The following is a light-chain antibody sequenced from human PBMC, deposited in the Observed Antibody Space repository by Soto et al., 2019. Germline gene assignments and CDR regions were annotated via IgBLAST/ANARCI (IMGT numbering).Light chain of an antibody. CDR1: SSDVGGYNY. J-gene: IGLJ1*01. CDR2: EVS. CDR3: SSYAGSNNFDV. Sequence: QSVLTQPPSASGSPGQSVTTSCTGTSSDVGGYNYVSWYQQHPGKAPKLMIYEVSKRPSGVPDRFSGSKSGNTASLTVSGLQAEDEADYYCSSYAGSNNFDVFGTGTKLTVL. V-gene: IGLV2-8*01.